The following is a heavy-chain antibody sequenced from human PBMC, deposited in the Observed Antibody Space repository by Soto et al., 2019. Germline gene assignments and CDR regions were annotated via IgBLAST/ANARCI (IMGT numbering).Heavy chain of an antibody. D-gene: IGHD3-10*01. J-gene: IGHJ4*02. CDR1: GFTFSNYG. CDR3: VGGRYFGAY. V-gene: IGHV3-30*03. Sequence: PGGSLRLACAASGFTFSNYGMQWVRQAPGKGLEWVTVISYDGSNKYYADSVKGRFTISRDNSKNTVYLQLSSLRPEDTAVYYCVGGRYFGAYWGQGALVTVSS. CDR2: ISYDGSNK.